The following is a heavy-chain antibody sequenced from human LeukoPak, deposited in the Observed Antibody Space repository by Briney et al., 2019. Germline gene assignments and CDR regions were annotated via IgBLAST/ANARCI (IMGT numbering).Heavy chain of an antibody. CDR3: ARDPIRQGRHYMDV. D-gene: IGHD3-10*01. CDR1: GGSISSYY. V-gene: IGHV4-38-2*02. J-gene: IGHJ6*03. CDR2: IYHSGST. Sequence: PSETLSLTCTVSGGSISSYYWSWIRQPPGKGLEWIGSIYHSGSTYYNPSLKSRVAISVDTSKNQFSLRLSPVTAADTAVYYCARDPIRQGRHYMDVWGKGTTVTVSS.